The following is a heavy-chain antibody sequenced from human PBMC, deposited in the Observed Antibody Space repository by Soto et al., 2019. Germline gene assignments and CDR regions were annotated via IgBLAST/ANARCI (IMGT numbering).Heavy chain of an antibody. CDR1: GGSVSNSNNY. CDR3: VSHRTPVLTQAYYDY. Sequence: SETLSFTCTVSGGSVSNSNNYWGWIRQSPGTGLEWIGSVYYRGRSYSKSSDKSRVTISVDTSKNQFSLNLHSVTDSDEAVYYCVSHRTPVLTQAYYDYLGPGARGTVAS. CDR2: VYYRGRS. J-gene: IGHJ4*02. D-gene: IGHD2-8*01. V-gene: IGHV4-39*01.